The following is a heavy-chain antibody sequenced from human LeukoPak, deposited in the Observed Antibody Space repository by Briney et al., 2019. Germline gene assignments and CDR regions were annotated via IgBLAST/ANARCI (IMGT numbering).Heavy chain of an antibody. CDR1: GGTFSNHA. CDR2: IIPIFDTA. Sequence: SVKVSCKASGGTFSNHAISWVRQAPGQGLEWMGGIIPIFDTATAYYAQKFQGRVTITADKSTSTAYMELRSLRSDDTAVYYCAREGLRSIAARRGTRDYMDVWGKGTTVIVSS. D-gene: IGHD6-6*01. CDR3: AREGLRSIAARRGTRDYMDV. J-gene: IGHJ6*03. V-gene: IGHV1-69*06.